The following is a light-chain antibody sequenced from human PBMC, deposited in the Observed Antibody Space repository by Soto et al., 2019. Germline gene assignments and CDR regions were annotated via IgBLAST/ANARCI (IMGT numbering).Light chain of an antibody. CDR2: KAS. V-gene: IGKV1-5*03. Sequence: DIQMTQSPSTLSGSVGARLTISCRASQTISSWLAWYQQKPGKAPKLLTYKASTLKSGVPSRFSGSGSGTEFTLTISSLQPDDFATYYCQHYNSYSEAFGQGTKVDI. CDR3: QHYNSYSEA. J-gene: IGKJ1*01. CDR1: QTISSW.